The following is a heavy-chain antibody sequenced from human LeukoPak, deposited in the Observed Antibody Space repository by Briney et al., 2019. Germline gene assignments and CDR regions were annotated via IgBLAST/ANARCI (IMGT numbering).Heavy chain of an antibody. Sequence: ASLTVSCKASGYTFTDYYMHWVRQAPGQGLEWMGWINPNSGGTNYAQKFQGRVTMTRDTSISTAYMELSRLRSDDTAVYYCARGDYGDYYYWGQGTLVTVSS. CDR2: INPNSGGT. J-gene: IGHJ4*02. CDR1: GYTFTDYY. CDR3: ARGDYGDYYY. V-gene: IGHV1-2*02. D-gene: IGHD4-17*01.